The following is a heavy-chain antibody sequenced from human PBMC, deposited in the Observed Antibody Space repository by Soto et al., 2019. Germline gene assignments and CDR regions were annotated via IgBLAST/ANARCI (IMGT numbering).Heavy chain of an antibody. CDR2: INHSGST. Sequence: SETLSLTCAVSGGSISSGGYSWSWIRQPPRKGLEWIGYINHSGSTYYNPSLKSRVTMSLDISKSQFSLRLASVTAADTAVYFCARYNAASGTYYFDYWGRGALVTVSS. V-gene: IGHV4-30-2*01. CDR1: GGSISSGGYS. CDR3: ARYNAASGTYYFDY. D-gene: IGHD6-13*01. J-gene: IGHJ4*02.